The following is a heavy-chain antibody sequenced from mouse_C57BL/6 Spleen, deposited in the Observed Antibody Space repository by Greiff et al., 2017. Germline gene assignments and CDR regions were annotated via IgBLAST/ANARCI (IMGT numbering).Heavy chain of an antibody. CDR2: IDPSDSYT. D-gene: IGHD2-2*01. J-gene: IGHJ3*01. CDR3: ARHGYDGAY. Sequence: QVQLQQPGAELVMPGASVKLSCKASGYTFTSYWMHWVKQRPGQGLEWIGEIDPSDSYTNYNQKFKGKSTLTVDKSSSTAYMQLSSLTSEDSAVYYCARHGYDGAYWGQGTLVTVSA. CDR1: GYTFTSYW. V-gene: IGHV1-69*01.